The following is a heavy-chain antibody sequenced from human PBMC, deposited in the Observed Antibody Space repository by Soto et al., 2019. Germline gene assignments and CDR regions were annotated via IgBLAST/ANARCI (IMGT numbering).Heavy chain of an antibody. CDR3: AKPSAYGDFAGSFDS. J-gene: IGHJ5*01. Sequence: ESGGGLVQRGGSLRLSCVASGFTFNNYAMNWVRQAPGKGLEWVSNIGGRGGNTFYADSMRGRFTISRDNSKNTVYLQMNNLRVDDSATYYCAKPSAYGDFAGSFDSWGHGTLVTVSP. V-gene: IGHV3-23*01. CDR2: IGGRGGNT. D-gene: IGHD4-17*01. CDR1: GFTFNNYA.